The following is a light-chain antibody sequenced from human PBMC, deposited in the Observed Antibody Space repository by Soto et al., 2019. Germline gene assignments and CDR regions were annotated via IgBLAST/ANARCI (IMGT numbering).Light chain of an antibody. Sequence: EIVLTQSPGTLSLSPGERATLSCRASQSVSSSYLAWYQQRAGQAPSLLIHGASSRATGIPDRFSGSGSGTEFTLTISRLEPEDFAVYYCQQYGSSPRTFGQGTKVEIK. V-gene: IGKV3-20*01. CDR2: GAS. CDR3: QQYGSSPRT. CDR1: QSVSSSY. J-gene: IGKJ1*01.